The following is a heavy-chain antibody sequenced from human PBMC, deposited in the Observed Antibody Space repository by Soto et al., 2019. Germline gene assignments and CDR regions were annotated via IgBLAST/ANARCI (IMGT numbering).Heavy chain of an antibody. CDR3: AFYGDLDAFDI. Sequence: PXXTLSLPFTVSGGSISSYYWRWILQPPGKGLEWIGYIYYSGSNNYNPSLKSRVTISVDTSKNQFSPKLSYVTAADTAVYYCAFYGDLDAFDIWGQGTMVTVSS. D-gene: IGHD4-17*01. V-gene: IGHV4-59*01. J-gene: IGHJ3*02. CDR2: IYYSGSN. CDR1: GGSISSYY.